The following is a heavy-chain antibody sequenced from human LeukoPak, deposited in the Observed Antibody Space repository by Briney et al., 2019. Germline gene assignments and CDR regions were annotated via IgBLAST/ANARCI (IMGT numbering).Heavy chain of an antibody. CDR3: ARGQSGRYFDWPLAWFDP. J-gene: IGHJ5*02. CDR2: IYYSGST. V-gene: IGHV4-59*01. Sequence: PSETLSLTCTVSGGSISSYYWSWIRQPPGKGLEWIGYIYYSGSTNYNPSLKGRVTISVDTSKNQFSLKLSSVTAADTAVYYCARGQSGRYFDWPLAWFDPWGQGTPVTVSS. CDR1: GGSISSYY. D-gene: IGHD3-9*01.